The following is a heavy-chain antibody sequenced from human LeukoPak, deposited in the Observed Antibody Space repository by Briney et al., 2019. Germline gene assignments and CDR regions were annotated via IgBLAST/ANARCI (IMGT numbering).Heavy chain of an antibody. CDR3: ARGVNYYGSGSYYTPFADYYYYGMDV. CDR1: GVSISAYY. V-gene: IGHV4-4*07. J-gene: IGHJ6*02. D-gene: IGHD3-10*01. CDR2: IYPGESIYASENT. Sequence: PSETLSLTCSVSGVSISAYYWSWIRQPAGKGLEWIGRIYPGESIYASENTNYNPSLKSRVTISVDTSKNQFSLKLSSVTAADTAVYYCARGVNYYGSGSYYTPFADYYYYGMDVWGQGTTVTVSS.